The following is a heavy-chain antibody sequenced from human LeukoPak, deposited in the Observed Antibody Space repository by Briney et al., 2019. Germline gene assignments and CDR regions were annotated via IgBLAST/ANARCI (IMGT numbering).Heavy chain of an antibody. CDR1: GYSFTRYW. CDR3: ATSQRVVTRGIFDI. D-gene: IGHD2-21*02. Sequence: GESLKISCKGSGYSFTRYWIAWVRQMPGKGLEWMGNIYPDDSDTKYSPSFQGQVTISVDRSISTAYLQWSSLKASDTAMYYCATSQRVVTRGIFDIWGQGTMVTVSS. CDR2: IYPDDSDT. J-gene: IGHJ3*02. V-gene: IGHV5-51*01.